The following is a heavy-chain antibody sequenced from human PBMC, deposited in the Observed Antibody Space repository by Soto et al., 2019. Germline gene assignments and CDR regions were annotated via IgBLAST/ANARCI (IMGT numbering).Heavy chain of an antibody. CDR2: ISYDSTKT. Sequence: GGSLRLSCAASGFTFNSYGMHWVRQGPGNGLEWVAFISYDSTKTYYADSVKGRFTISRDNSNSALYVQMNSLTGEDTAVYYCARTRSAWSDFHYYSLNVWGQGTTVTVSS. D-gene: IGHD1-26*01. J-gene: IGHJ6*02. CDR1: GFTFNSYG. CDR3: ARTRSAWSDFHYYSLNV. V-gene: IGHV3-30*03.